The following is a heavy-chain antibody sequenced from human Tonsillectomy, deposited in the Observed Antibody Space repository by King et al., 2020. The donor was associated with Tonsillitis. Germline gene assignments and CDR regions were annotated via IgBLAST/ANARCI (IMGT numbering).Heavy chain of an antibody. CDR1: GYTFTSYG. D-gene: IGHD3-10*01. CDR2: NSAYNGNT. V-gene: IGHV1-18*04. J-gene: IGHJ5*02. Sequence: QLVQSGAEVKKPGASVKVSCKASGYTFTSYGISWVRQAPGQGLEWMGWNSAYNGNTNYAQKIQGRVTMTTGTSTSKAYMELRSLTSDDTAVYYCARRRMVRGVTRYNWFDPWGQGTLVTVSS. CDR3: ARRRMVRGVTRYNWFDP.